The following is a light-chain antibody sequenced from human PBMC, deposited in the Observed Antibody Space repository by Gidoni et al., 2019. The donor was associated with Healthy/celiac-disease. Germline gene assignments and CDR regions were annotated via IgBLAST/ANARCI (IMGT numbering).Light chain of an antibody. J-gene: IGKJ1*01. CDR2: KAS. Sequence: DIQMTQSPSTLSASVGDRVTITCRASQSLSSWSAWYQQKPGKAPKLLIYKASSLESGVPSRFSGSGSGTEFTLTISSLQPDDFATYYYQQYNSYSWTFXXXTKVEIK. CDR1: QSLSSW. V-gene: IGKV1-5*03. CDR3: QQYNSYSWT.